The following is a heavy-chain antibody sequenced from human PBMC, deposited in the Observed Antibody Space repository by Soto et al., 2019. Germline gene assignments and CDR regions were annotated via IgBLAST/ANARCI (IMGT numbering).Heavy chain of an antibody. CDR2: IYYSGST. J-gene: IGHJ4*02. V-gene: IGHV4-30-4*01. CDR3: ASLTYYYDSSGYSGYYFDY. D-gene: IGHD3-22*01. Sequence: SETLSLTCTVSGGSISSGDYYWSWIRQPPGKGLEWIGYIYYSGSTYYKPSLKSRVTISVDTSKNQFSLKLSSVTAADTAVYYCASLTYYYDSSGYSGYYFDYWGQGTLVTVSS. CDR1: GGSISSGDYY.